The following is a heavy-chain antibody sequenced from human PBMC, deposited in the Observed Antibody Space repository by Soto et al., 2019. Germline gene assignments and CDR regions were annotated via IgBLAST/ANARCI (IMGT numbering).Heavy chain of an antibody. J-gene: IGHJ6*02. Sequence: EVQLVESGGGLVKPGGSLRLSFTASGLIFSNYGMEWVRQAAGKRPEWVSSISSGGEYIDYADSVKGRLTISRDNANHIRYLQLTSLGVEDTAVYYCATDGAAGAVMGVWGQGTTGTVS. D-gene: IGHD6-13*01. CDR2: ISSGGEYI. CDR1: GLIFSNYG. CDR3: ATDGAAGAVMGV. V-gene: IGHV3-21*06.